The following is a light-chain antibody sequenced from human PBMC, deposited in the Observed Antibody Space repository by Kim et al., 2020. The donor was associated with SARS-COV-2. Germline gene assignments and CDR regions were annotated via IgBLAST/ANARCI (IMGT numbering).Light chain of an antibody. Sequence: SASVGDRVTIPCRASQSISSWLAWYQQKPGKAPKLLIYDASSLESGVPSRFSGSGSGTEFTLTISSLQPDDFATYYCQQYNSYPYTFGQGTKLEI. CDR3: QQYNSYPYT. J-gene: IGKJ2*01. V-gene: IGKV1-5*01. CDR2: DAS. CDR1: QSISSW.